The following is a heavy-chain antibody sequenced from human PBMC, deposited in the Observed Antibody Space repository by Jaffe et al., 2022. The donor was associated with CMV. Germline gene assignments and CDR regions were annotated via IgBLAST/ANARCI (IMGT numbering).Heavy chain of an antibody. CDR2: IIPIFGTA. V-gene: IGHV1-69*01. J-gene: IGHJ6*02. CDR1: GGTFSSYA. CDR3: AREPRPPWEGTVTNTRRFYGMDV. D-gene: IGHD4-4*01. Sequence: QVQLVQSGAEVKKPGSSVKVSCKASGGTFSSYAISWVRQAPGQGLEWMGGIIPIFGTANYAQKFQGRVTITADESTSTAYMELSSLRSEDTAVYYCAREPRPPWEGTVTNTRRFYGMDVWGQGTTVTVSS.